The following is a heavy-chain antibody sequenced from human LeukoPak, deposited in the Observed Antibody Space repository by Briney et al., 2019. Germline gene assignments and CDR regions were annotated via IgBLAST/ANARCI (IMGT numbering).Heavy chain of an antibody. V-gene: IGHV3-30*02. D-gene: IGHD5-12*01. J-gene: IGHJ4*02. CDR2: IRYDGSNK. CDR1: GFTFGSYG. Sequence: QAGGSLRLSCAASGFTFGSYGMHWVRQAPGKGLEWVAFIRYDGSNKYYADSVKGRFTISRDNSKNTLYLQMNSLRAEDTAVYYCAKDVSSRTNIVATVLPIDYWGQGTLVTVSS. CDR3: AKDVSSRTNIVATVLPIDY.